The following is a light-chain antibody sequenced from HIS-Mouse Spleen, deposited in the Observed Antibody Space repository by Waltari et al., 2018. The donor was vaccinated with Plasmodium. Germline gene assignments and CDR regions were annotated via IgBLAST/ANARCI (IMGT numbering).Light chain of an antibody. Sequence: EIVMTKSPATLSVPPGERATLSCRPSQSVSSNLAWYQQKPGQAPRLLIYGASTRATGIPARFSGSGSGTEFTLTISSLQSEDFAVYYCQQYNNWSFTFGPGTKVDIK. J-gene: IGKJ3*01. V-gene: IGKV3-15*01. CDR2: GAS. CDR3: QQYNNWSFT. CDR1: QSVSSN.